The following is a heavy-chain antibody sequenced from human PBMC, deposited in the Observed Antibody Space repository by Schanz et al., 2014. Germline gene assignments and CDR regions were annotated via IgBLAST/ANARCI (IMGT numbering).Heavy chain of an antibody. CDR3: ARSAGDFPGWFGS. CDR1: GGSISNGGSS. CDR2: IYHSGST. J-gene: IGHJ5*01. V-gene: IGHV4-30-2*01. D-gene: IGHD4-17*01. Sequence: QLQLQESGSGLVKPSQTLSLTCGVSGGSISNGGSSWNWIRLPPGKGLEWIGYIYHSGSTYYNPSLKSRATIAEGRSKNHSSLILNAVSAAATAVYYCARSAGDFPGWFGSCGQGTLVTVSS.